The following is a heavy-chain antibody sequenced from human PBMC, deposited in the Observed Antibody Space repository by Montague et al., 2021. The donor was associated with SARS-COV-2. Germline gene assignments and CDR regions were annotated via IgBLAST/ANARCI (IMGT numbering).Heavy chain of an antibody. Sequence: SETLSLTCAVDGGSFSGHYWGWIRQPPGKGLEWIGEINHSGSTNXNPSLKSRVTISVDTSKNQFSRKLSSVTAADTAVYYCARGLPVTTLYYYYGMDVWGQGTTVTVSS. CDR3: ARGLPVTTLYYYYGMDV. D-gene: IGHD4-11*01. J-gene: IGHJ6*02. CDR1: GGSFSGHY. V-gene: IGHV4-34*01. CDR2: INHSGST.